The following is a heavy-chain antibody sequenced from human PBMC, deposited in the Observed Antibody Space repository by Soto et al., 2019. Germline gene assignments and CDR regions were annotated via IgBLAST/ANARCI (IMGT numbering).Heavy chain of an antibody. CDR3: AREVAATSWYCDY. V-gene: IGHV6-1*01. CDR2: TYYRSMWYN. Sequence: XQSLSLTFAISGDSFSSNIAAWNWLRQSPSRGLEWLGRTYYRSMWYNDYSVSVKSRITINPETSKNQFSLQLNSVTPEDTAVDYCAREVAATSWYCDYWGQGTLVIAS. J-gene: IGHJ4*02. CDR1: GDSFSSNIAA. D-gene: IGHD2-15*01.